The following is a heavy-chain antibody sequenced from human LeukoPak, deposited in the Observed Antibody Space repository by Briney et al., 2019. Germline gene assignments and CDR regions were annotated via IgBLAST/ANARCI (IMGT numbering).Heavy chain of an antibody. J-gene: IGHJ4*02. V-gene: IGHV4-4*07. Sequence: PSETLSLTCTVSGDSIGTYYWSWIRQSAGQGLEWIGRIYTSGSTIYNPSLKSRLTMSVDTSKNQFSLKLSSVTAADTAVYYCARGYYYGSGRFDYWGQGTLVTVSS. CDR1: GDSIGTYY. CDR3: ARGYYYGSGRFDY. CDR2: IYTSGST. D-gene: IGHD3-10*01.